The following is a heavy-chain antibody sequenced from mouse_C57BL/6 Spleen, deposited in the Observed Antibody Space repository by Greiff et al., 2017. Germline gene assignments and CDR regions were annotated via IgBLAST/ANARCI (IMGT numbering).Heavy chain of an antibody. J-gene: IGHJ2*01. V-gene: IGHV3-6*01. CDR1: GYSITSGYY. CDR3: ARGDYYDPLAPFYFDY. CDR2: ISYDGSN. Sequence: DVKLQESGPGLVKPSQSLSLTCSVTGYSITSGYYWNWIRQFPGNKLEWMGYISYDGSNNYNPSLKNRISITRDTSKNQFFLTLHSVTTEDTATYYCARGDYYDPLAPFYFDYWGQGTTLTVSS. D-gene: IGHD2-4*01.